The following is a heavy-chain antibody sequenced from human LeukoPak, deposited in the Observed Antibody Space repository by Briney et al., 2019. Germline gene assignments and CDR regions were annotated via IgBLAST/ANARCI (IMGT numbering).Heavy chain of an antibody. V-gene: IGHV4-59*01. CDR2: IYYSGST. J-gene: IGHJ6*03. CDR1: GGSISSYY. D-gene: IGHD4-17*01. CDR3: ARKKRTVSTAYYYYYYYTDV. Sequence: SETLSLTCTVSGGSISSYYWSWIRQPPGKGLEWIGYIYYSGSTNYNPSLKSRVTISVDTSKNQFSLKLSSVTAADTAVYYCARKKRTVSTAYYYYYYYTDVWGKGTTVTVSS.